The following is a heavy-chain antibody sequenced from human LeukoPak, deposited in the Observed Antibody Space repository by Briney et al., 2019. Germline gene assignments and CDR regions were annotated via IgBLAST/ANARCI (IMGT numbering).Heavy chain of an antibody. J-gene: IGHJ4*02. V-gene: IGHV3-7*04. D-gene: IGHD4-17*01. CDR2: IKQDGSEK. Sequence: QAGGSLRLSCAGSGFTFSSYWMSWVRQAPGKGLEWVANIKQDGSEKYYVDSVKGRFTISRDNAKNSLYLQMNSLRAEDTAVYYCARDSTVTKYWGQGTLVTVSS. CDR1: GFTFSSYW. CDR3: ARDSTVTKY.